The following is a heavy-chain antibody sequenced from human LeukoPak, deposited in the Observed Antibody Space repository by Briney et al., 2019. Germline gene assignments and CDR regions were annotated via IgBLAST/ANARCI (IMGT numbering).Heavy chain of an antibody. CDR1: GYTFTGYY. CDR2: INPNSGGT. V-gene: IGHV1-2*02. D-gene: IGHD4-17*01. Sequence: ASVKVSCKASGYTFTGYYMHWVRQAPGQGLEWMGWINPNSGGTNYAQKFQGRVTMTRDTSISTAYMELSRLRSDDTAVYYCARAIDYGDKGNYYGMDVWGQGTTVTVSS. CDR3: ARAIDYGDKGNYYGMDV. J-gene: IGHJ6*02.